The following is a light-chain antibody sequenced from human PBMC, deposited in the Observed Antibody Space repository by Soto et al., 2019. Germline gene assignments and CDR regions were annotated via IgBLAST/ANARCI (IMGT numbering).Light chain of an antibody. V-gene: IGKV1-39*01. CDR2: AAS. CDR3: QQTYTTAWT. Sequence: EIQMTQSPSSLSVSTGDTVTITCRASQSISTFLNWVQHKPWKAPEIQIYAASTLQYEVASRLSGSGSGTAFTLIISRLQPEDFATYYCQQTYTTAWTLGQGAKVEI. CDR1: QSISTF. J-gene: IGKJ1*01.